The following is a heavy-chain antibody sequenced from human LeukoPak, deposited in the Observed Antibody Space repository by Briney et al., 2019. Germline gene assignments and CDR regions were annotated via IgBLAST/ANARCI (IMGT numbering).Heavy chain of an antibody. CDR2: IRSDGTDK. J-gene: IGHJ4*02. D-gene: IGHD3-22*01. Sequence: PGGSLRLSCAASGFIFSTYGMHSVRQAPGKGLEWVAFIRSDGTDKSYAGSVMGRFTISRDNSKNTLYLQMNTLRAEDTAVYYRGKHDSSSDFWGQGTLVTVSS. CDR3: GKHDSSSDF. CDR1: GFIFSTYG. V-gene: IGHV3-30*02.